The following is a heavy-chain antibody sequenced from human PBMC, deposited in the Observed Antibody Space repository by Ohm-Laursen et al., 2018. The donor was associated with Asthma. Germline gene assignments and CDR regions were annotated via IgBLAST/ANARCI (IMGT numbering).Heavy chain of an antibody. CDR3: ARDAEVGDGYNFGDY. CDR1: GFTFSSYG. D-gene: IGHD5-24*01. J-gene: IGHJ4*02. V-gene: IGHV3-33*01. Sequence: SLRLSCAASGFTFSSYGMHWVRQAPGKGLEWVAVVWYDGSNKYYADSVKGRFTISRDNSKNTLYLQMNSLRAEDTAVYYCARDAEVGDGYNFGDYWGQGTLVTVSS. CDR2: VWYDGSNK.